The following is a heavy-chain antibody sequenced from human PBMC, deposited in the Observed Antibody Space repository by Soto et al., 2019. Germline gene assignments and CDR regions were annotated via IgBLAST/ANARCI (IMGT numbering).Heavy chain of an antibody. CDR3: AKCDYDILTGSRKNHYYYYYMDV. CDR1: GFTFSSYA. D-gene: IGHD3-9*01. J-gene: IGHJ6*03. Sequence: PGGSLRLSCAASGFTFSSYAMSWVRQAPGKGLEWVSAISGSGGSTYYADSVKGRFTISRDNSKNTLYLQMNSLRAEDTAVYYCAKCDYDILTGSRKNHYYYYYMDVWGKGTTVTVSS. CDR2: ISGSGGST. V-gene: IGHV3-23*01.